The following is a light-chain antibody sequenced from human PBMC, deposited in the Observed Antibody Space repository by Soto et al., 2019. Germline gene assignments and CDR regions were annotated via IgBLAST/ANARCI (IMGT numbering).Light chain of an antibody. J-gene: IGKJ1*01. CDR3: KPSDTIPWT. CDR1: QSITSY. Sequence: DIQMTQSPSSLSASVGDRVTITCRATQSITSYVSWYQQKPGKAPKLLIYAASSLQSGGPSRFSGGVSGSEFTLTISSLQPEDFPTYYCKPSDTIPWTCGQGTKVEIK. V-gene: IGKV1-39*01. CDR2: AAS.